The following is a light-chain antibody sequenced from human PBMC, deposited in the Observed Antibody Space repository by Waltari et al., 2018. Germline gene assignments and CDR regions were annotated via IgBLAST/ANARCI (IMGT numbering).Light chain of an antibody. J-gene: IGKJ2*01. Sequence: ETQMTQSPSSLSASVGDRVTITCRASEDIGYYLNWYQQKAGKAPHLLIHFASPLLSGVPSRFSGSGSGTEFSLVISSLQPEDSATYYCQQSYSTPPVTFGQGTKLEI. CDR1: EDIGYY. V-gene: IGKV1-39*01. CDR2: FAS. CDR3: QQSYSTPPVT.